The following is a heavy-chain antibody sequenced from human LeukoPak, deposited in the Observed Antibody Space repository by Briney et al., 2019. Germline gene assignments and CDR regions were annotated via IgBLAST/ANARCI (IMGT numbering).Heavy chain of an antibody. V-gene: IGHV3-66*02. Sequence: PGGSLRLSCAASGFTVSSNYMSWVRQAPGKGLEWVSVIYSGGSTYYADSVKGRFTISRDNSKNTLYLQMNSLRAEDTAVYCCAKDEGIQPLDYWGQGTLVTVSS. CDR3: AKDEGIQPLDY. CDR1: GFTVSSNY. CDR2: IYSGGST. D-gene: IGHD5-18*01. J-gene: IGHJ4*02.